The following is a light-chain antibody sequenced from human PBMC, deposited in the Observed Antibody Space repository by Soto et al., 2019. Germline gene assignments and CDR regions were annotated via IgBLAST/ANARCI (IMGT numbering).Light chain of an antibody. CDR2: DAS. J-gene: IGKJ1*01. CDR1: QSISSW. Sequence: DIQMTQSPSTLSASVGDRVTITCRASQSISSWLAWYQQKPGKAPKLLIYDASSLESVVPSRFSGSGSGTEFTLTISSLQPDDFATYYCQQYNSYRRTFGQGTKVEI. CDR3: QQYNSYRRT. V-gene: IGKV1-5*01.